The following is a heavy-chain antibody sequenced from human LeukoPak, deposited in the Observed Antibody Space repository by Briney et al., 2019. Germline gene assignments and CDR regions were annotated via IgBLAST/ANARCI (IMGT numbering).Heavy chain of an antibody. D-gene: IGHD2-15*01. CDR1: NGSFSSGGYD. Sequence: SETLPLTCTVSNGSFSSGGYDWSWIRQHPGKGLEWIGYVFYSGSTYYNPSLKSRVTTSVDTSKNQFSLKLSSVTAADTAVYYCARGIGALHYFDYWGQGTLVTVSS. CDR3: ARGIGALHYFDY. V-gene: IGHV4-31*03. J-gene: IGHJ4*02. CDR2: VFYSGST.